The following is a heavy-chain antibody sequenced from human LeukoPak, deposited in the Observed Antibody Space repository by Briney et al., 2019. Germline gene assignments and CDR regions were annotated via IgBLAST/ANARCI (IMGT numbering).Heavy chain of an antibody. CDR2: INHSGST. J-gene: IGHJ6*02. CDR1: GGSFSGYY. Sequence: SETLSLTCAVYGGSFSGYYWSWIRQPPGKGLEWIGEINHSGSTNYNPSLKSRVTISVDTSKNQFSLKLSSVTAADTAVYYCARGHFAGNYYYYGMDVWGQGTTVTVSS. CDR3: ARGHFAGNYYYYGMDV. V-gene: IGHV4-34*01. D-gene: IGHD3-3*02.